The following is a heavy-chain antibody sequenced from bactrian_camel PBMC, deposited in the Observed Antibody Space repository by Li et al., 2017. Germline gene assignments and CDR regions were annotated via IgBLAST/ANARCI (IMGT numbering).Heavy chain of an antibody. Sequence: HVQLVESGGGSVQAGGSLRLSCAASGYTYSSNCMAWFRQGAGKQREAVATTYTGVGYGRTWYADSVKDRFTISRDGARNTLYLQMNSLKPEDTANYFCAYLYRCSLVAGLTNWAYYGHGTQVTVS. CDR2: TYTGVGYGRT. V-gene: IGHV3S1*01. D-gene: IGHD2*01. CDR1: GYTYSSNC. J-gene: IGHJ4*01.